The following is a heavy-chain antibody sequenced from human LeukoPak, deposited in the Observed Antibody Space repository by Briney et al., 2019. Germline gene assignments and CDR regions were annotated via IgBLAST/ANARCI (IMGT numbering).Heavy chain of an antibody. V-gene: IGHV1-69*02. D-gene: IGHD3-3*01. CDR2: IIPILGIA. CDR3: ARVGPSPYYDFWSGILDV. J-gene: IGHJ6*04. Sequence: SVKVSCKASGGTFSSYTISWVRQAPGQGLEWMGRIIPILGIANYAQKFQGRVTITADKSTSTAYMALSSLRSEDTAVYYCARVGPSPYYDFWSGILDVWGKGTTVTVSS. CDR1: GGTFSSYT.